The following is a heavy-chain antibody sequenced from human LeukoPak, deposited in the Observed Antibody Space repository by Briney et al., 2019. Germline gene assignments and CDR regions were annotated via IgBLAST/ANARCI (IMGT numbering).Heavy chain of an antibody. V-gene: IGHV4-59*01. Sequence: KPSETLSLTCTGPGGSISSYYWSWIRQPPGKGLEWIAYLFYSGSTDYNPSLESRVTISVDTSKNQFSPKLRSVTAADTAVYYCATVAVIRGVTYFDYWGQGTLVTVSS. CDR1: GGSISSYY. D-gene: IGHD3-10*01. CDR3: ATVAVIRGVTYFDY. CDR2: LFYSGST. J-gene: IGHJ4*02.